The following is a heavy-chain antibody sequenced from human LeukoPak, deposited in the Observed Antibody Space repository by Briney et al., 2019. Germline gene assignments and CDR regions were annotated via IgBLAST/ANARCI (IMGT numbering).Heavy chain of an antibody. J-gene: IGHJ4*02. D-gene: IGHD3-10*01. CDR3: AKYGSGTYYNGLY. CDR2: ISVSGGST. V-gene: IGHV3-23*01. Sequence: GGSLRLSCAASGFTLSSYAMTWVRQAPGKGLQWVSTISVSGGSTYYADSVKGRFTISRDTSKSTLYLQMNSLRDEDTAVYYCAKYGSGTYYNGLYWGQGTLVTVS. CDR1: GFTLSSYA.